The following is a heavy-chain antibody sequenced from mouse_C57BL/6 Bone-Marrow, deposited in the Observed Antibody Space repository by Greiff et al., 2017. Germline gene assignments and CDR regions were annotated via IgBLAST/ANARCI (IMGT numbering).Heavy chain of an antibody. V-gene: IGHV14-4*01. J-gene: IGHJ4*01. CDR2: IDPENGDT. CDR1: GFNIKDDY. CDR3: TPITTVVATDYARDY. D-gene: IGHD1-1*01. Sequence: VQLQQSGAELVRPGASVKLSCTASGFNIKDDYMHWVKQRPEQGLEWIGWIDPENGDTEYASKFQGKATITADTSSNTAYLQLSSLTSEDTAGYYCTPITTVVATDYARDYWGQGTSVTVSS.